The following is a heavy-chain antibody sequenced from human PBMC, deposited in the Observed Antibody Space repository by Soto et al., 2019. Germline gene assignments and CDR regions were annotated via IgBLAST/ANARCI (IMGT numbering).Heavy chain of an antibody. CDR3: ARDRGYDAHDYYYNAMDV. D-gene: IGHD2-15*01. J-gene: IGHJ6*02. CDR2: VSHDGSYG. Sequence: PGGSLRLSCAASGFTFSGYGMNWVRQAPGKGLEWVAVVSHDGSYGYYADSVKGRFTISRDNSKNMLYLQMNSLRAEDTAIYYCARDRGYDAHDYYYNAMDVWGQGTMVTVSS. V-gene: IGHV3-30*03. CDR1: GFTFSGYG.